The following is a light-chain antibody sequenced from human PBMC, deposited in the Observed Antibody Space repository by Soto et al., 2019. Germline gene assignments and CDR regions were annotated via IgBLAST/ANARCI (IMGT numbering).Light chain of an antibody. CDR2: GAS. Sequence: EIVLTQSPGTLSLSPGERATLSCRASQSVSSSYFGWYQQKPGQAPRLLIYGASGRATGIPDRFSGSGSVTDFTLTISRLEPEDFEVYYCQHYDGSPSFTFGPVTKVDIK. CDR1: QSVSSSY. J-gene: IGKJ3*01. V-gene: IGKV3-20*01. CDR3: QHYDGSPSFT.